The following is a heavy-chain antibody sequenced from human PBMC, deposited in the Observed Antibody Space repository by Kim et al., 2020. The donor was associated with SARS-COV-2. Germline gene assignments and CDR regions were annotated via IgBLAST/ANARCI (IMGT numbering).Heavy chain of an antibody. D-gene: IGHD3-10*01. J-gene: IGHJ4*01. Sequence: SETLSLTCTVSGYSISSGYYWGWIRQPPGKGLEWIGSIFHSGSTYYNPSLKSRVTISVDTSKNQFSLKLSSVTAADTAVYYCARDGSGSYYLHYFDYWG. CDR1: GYSISSGYY. V-gene: IGHV4-38-2*02. CDR3: ARDGSGSYYLHYFDY. CDR2: IFHSGST.